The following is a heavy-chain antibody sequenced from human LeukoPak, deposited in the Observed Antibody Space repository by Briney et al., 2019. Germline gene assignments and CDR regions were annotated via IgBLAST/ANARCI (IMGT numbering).Heavy chain of an antibody. CDR1: GFTFSSYA. CDR2: ISGSGGST. Sequence: GGSLRLSCAASGFTFSSYAMSWVRQAPGKGLEWVSAISGSGGSTYYAASVKGRFTISRDNSKNTLYLQMNSLRAEDTAVYYCAKVRGVMVRGVITPFDYWGQGTLVTVSS. D-gene: IGHD3-10*01. J-gene: IGHJ4*02. V-gene: IGHV3-23*01. CDR3: AKVRGVMVRGVITPFDY.